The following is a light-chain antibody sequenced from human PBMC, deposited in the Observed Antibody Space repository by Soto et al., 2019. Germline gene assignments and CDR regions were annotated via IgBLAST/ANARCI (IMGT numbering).Light chain of an antibody. J-gene: IGKJ4*01. V-gene: IGKV3-20*01. CDR3: QQYGSSPLT. CDR2: GAS. Sequence: EIVLTQSPGTLSLSPGERATLSCRASRSVTSAYLAWYQQKPGQAPRLLIYGASSRAIGIPDRFSGSVSGSDFILTISRLEPEDFAVYYCQQYGSSPLTFGGGTKVDIK. CDR1: RSVTSAY.